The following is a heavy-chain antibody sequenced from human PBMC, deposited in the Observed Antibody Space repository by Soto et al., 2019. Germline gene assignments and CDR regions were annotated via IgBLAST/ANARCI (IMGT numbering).Heavy chain of an antibody. CDR2: IYSGGST. CDR3: ARDSDTAMDPWGDAFDI. CDR1: GFTVSSNY. D-gene: IGHD5-18*01. V-gene: IGHV3-66*01. Sequence: GGSLRLSCAASGFTVSSNYMSWVRQAPGKGLEWVSVIYSGGSTYYADSVKGRFTISRDNSKNTLYLQINSLRAEDTAVYYCARDSDTAMDPWGDAFDIWGQGTMVTVSS. J-gene: IGHJ3*02.